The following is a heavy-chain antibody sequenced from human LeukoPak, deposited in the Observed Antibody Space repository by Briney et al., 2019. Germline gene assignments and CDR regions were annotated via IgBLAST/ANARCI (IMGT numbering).Heavy chain of an antibody. D-gene: IGHD3-22*01. CDR3: ARVTSYYYNISGDYYFDY. V-gene: IGHV3-7*04. Sequence: GGSLRLSCVASGFTFSSYRMSWVRQAPGRGLVWVANIIQDGSAKNYVDSVKGRFTISRDNAKNSLYPQMNSLRAEDTAVYYCARVTSYYYNISGDYYFDYWGQGTLVTVSS. CDR2: IIQDGSAK. CDR1: GFTFSSYR. J-gene: IGHJ4*02.